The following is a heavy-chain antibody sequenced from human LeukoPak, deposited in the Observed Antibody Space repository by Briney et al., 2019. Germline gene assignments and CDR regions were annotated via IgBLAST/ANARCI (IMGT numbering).Heavy chain of an antibody. J-gene: IGHJ5*02. CDR1: GGSISSYY. V-gene: IGHV4-59*08. CDR3: ARALGGYYSRWFDP. D-gene: IGHD3-10*01. Sequence: SETLSLTCTVSGGSISSYYWSWIRQPPGKGLEWIGYIYYSGSTNYIPSLKSRVTISVDTSKNQFSLKLSSVTAADTAVYYCARALGGYYSRWFDPWGQGTLVTVSS. CDR2: IYYSGST.